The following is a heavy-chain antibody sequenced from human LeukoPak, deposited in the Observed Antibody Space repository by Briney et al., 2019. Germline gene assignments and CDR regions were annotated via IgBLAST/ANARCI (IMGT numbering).Heavy chain of an antibody. CDR2: INPSGGST. CDR1: GYTFTGYY. CDR3: ARSPCSSTSCHLYYYYMDV. J-gene: IGHJ6*03. V-gene: IGHV1-46*01. Sequence: ASVKVSCKASGYTFTGYYMHWVRQAPGQGLEWMGIINPSGGSTSYAQKFQGRVTITADESTSTAYMELSSLRSEDTAVYYCARSPCSSTSCHLYYYYMDVWGKGTTVTVSS. D-gene: IGHD2-2*01.